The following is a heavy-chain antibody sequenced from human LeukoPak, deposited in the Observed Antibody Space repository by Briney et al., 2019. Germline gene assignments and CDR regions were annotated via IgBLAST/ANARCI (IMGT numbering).Heavy chain of an antibody. D-gene: IGHD6-19*01. J-gene: IGHJ4*02. Sequence: GGSLRLSCAASGFTVSSNYMTWVRQAPGKGLEWISLIYSGGSTYYADSVEGRFTISRDNSKNTLFLQMHNLRVDDTAMYYCAVVAGRFPPDYWGQGTLVTVSS. V-gene: IGHV3-53*05. CDR3: AVVAGRFPPDY. CDR1: GFTVSSNY. CDR2: IYSGGST.